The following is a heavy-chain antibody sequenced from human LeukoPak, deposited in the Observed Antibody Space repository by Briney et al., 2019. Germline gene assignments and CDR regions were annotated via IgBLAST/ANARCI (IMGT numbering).Heavy chain of an antibody. J-gene: IGHJ4*01. CDR1: GFTFSSYG. CDR2: ISYDGSNK. V-gene: IGHV3-30*18. CDR3: AQRIAVRPYPFGN. Sequence: GGSLRLSCAASGFTFSSYGMHWVRQAPGKGLEWVAVISYDGSNKYYADSVKGRFTISRDNSKNTLYLQMNSLRAEDTAVYYCAQRIAVRPYPFGNWGQEPWSPSPQ. D-gene: IGHD6-6*01.